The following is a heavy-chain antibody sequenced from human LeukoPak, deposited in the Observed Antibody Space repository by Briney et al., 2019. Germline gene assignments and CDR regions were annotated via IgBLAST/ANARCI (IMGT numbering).Heavy chain of an antibody. J-gene: IGHJ4*02. Sequence: SVKVSCKASGGTSNSHAISWVRQAPGQGLEWMGRIIPNLGTTNRAQNFQDRVTLTADKSTNTAYMEPTSLTSDDTAVYYCATTNDGGGYQWGDFFDFWGQGTLVTVSS. CDR3: ATTNDGGGYQWGDFFDF. D-gene: IGHD3-22*01. CDR2: IIPNLGTT. V-gene: IGHV1-69*04. CDR1: GGTSNSHA.